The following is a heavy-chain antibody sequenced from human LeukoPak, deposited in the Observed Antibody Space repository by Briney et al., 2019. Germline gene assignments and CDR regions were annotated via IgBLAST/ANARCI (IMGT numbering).Heavy chain of an antibody. D-gene: IGHD2-15*01. J-gene: IGHJ6*03. CDR1: GFTFSIYA. Sequence: GGSLRLSCAASGFTFSIYAMSWVRQTPGKGLEWISAISGSDSGTYYADSVRGRFPISRDNSKSTLYLQMSRLRVEDTATYYCVKAPRGSCSGTICYHMDVWGKGTTVTVS. CDR2: ISGSDSGT. V-gene: IGHV3-23*01. CDR3: VKAPRGSCSGTICYHMDV.